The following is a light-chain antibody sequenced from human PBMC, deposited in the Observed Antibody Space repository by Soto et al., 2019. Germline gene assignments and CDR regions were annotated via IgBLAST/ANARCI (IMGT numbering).Light chain of an antibody. CDR3: SSFSSSSTLYV. CDR2: EVS. CDR1: SSDVGGHKY. V-gene: IGLV2-14*01. Sequence: QSVLTQPAPVSASPGQSITISCTGTSSDVGGHKYVSWYQHHAAEAPKLMIYEVSNRPSGVSNRFSGSKSGNTASLTIYGLQAEDEADYYCSSFSSSSTLYVSGTGTKVTVL. J-gene: IGLJ1*01.